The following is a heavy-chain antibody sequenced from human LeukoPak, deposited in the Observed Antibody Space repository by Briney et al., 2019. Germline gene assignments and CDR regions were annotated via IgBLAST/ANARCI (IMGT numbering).Heavy chain of an antibody. CDR1: GFTFSSYS. CDR2: ISSSSSYI. J-gene: IGHJ4*02. D-gene: IGHD5-18*01. CDR3: ASPSYTGIII. Sequence: GGSLRLSCAASGFTFSSYSMNWVRQAPGKGLEWVSSISSSSSYIYYADSVKGRFTISRDNAKNSLYLQMNSLKTEDTAVYYCASPSYTGIIIGGQGTLVTVSS. V-gene: IGHV3-21*04.